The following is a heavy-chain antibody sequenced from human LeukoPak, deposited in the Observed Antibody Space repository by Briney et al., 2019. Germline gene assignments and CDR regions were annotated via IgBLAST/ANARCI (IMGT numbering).Heavy chain of an antibody. J-gene: IGHJ4*02. CDR3: AKDKSDCSSISCYTPFDY. D-gene: IGHD2-2*02. Sequence: GGSLRLSCAASGFTFDDYAMHWGRQAPGKGLEWVSGISWNSGAIGYADSVKGRFTISRDNAKNSLYLQMNGLRAEDTALYYCAKDKSDCSSISCYTPFDYWGQGTLVTVSS. CDR1: GFTFDDYA. V-gene: IGHV3-9*01. CDR2: ISWNSGAI.